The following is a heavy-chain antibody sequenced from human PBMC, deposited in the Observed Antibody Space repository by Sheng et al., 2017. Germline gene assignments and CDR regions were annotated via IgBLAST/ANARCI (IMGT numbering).Heavy chain of an antibody. V-gene: IGHV3-33*01. D-gene: IGHD3-10*01. Sequence: QVQLVESGGGVVQPGRSLRLSCAASGFTFSSYGMHWVRQAPGKGLEWVAVIWYDGSNKYYADSVKGRFTISRDNSKNTLYLQMNSLRAEDTAVYYCARDEAGRGWTNIGYFDYWGQGTLVTVSS. J-gene: IGHJ4*02. CDR2: IWYDGSNK. CDR3: ARDEAGRGWTNIGYFDY. CDR1: GFTFSSYG.